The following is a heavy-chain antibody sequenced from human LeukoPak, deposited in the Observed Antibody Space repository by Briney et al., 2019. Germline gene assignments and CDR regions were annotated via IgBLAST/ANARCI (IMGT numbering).Heavy chain of an antibody. CDR3: ARGCSSTSCDAGYYYGMDV. J-gene: IGHJ6*02. Sequence: ASVKVSCKTSGYTLTGYYMHWVRQAPGQGLEWMGWINPNSGGTNYAHKFQDRVTMTRDTSISTAYMELSRLKSDDTAVYFCARGCSSTSCDAGYYYGMDVWGQGTTVTVSS. CDR1: GYTLTGYY. D-gene: IGHD2-2*01. CDR2: INPNSGGT. V-gene: IGHV1-2*07.